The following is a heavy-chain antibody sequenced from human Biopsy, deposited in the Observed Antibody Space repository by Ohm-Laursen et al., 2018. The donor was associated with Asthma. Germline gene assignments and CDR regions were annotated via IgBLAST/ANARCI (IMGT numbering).Heavy chain of an antibody. CDR2: ISRANPWTDSTI. CDR1: GFSFSDYA. Sequence: SLRLSCSASGFSFSDYAMSWVRQAPGKGLEWVAYISRANPWTDSTIYYADSVKGRFTISRDNAKDLLYLQMNSLRAEDTAVYFCAREGNHWSGYVTGDHWGQGSLVTVSS. CDR3: AREGNHWSGYVTGDH. D-gene: IGHD3-3*01. V-gene: IGHV3-11*01. J-gene: IGHJ5*02.